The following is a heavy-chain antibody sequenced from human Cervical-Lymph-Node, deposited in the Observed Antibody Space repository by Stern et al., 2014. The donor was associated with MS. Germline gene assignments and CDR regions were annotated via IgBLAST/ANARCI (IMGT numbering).Heavy chain of an antibody. CDR3: ARGIWSFDL. Sequence: VQLVQSGAEVKKPGESLAISCECSGYTFTTYWIGWVRQVPGKGLEWMGSIYPGDSDTTYNPSIEGQVTISADKSSRTASLQWSSLKASDTAVYYCARGIWSFDLWGQGTLVTVSS. D-gene: IGHD2-15*01. CDR2: IYPGDSDT. J-gene: IGHJ5*02. CDR1: GYTFTTYW. V-gene: IGHV5-51*01.